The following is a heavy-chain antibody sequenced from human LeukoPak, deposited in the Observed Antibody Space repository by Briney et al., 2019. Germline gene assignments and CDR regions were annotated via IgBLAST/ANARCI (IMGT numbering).Heavy chain of an antibody. Sequence: GGSLRLSCAASGFTFSSSWMHWVRQAPGKGLVWVSRINSDGSSTSYADSVKGRFTISRDNAKNTLYLQMNSMRAEDTAVYYCARDMGSSSGHYYYYGMVVWGQGTTVTVSS. CDR3: ARDMGSSSGHYYYYGMVV. J-gene: IGHJ6*02. V-gene: IGHV3-74*01. D-gene: IGHD6-13*01. CDR2: INSDGSST. CDR1: GFTFSSSW.